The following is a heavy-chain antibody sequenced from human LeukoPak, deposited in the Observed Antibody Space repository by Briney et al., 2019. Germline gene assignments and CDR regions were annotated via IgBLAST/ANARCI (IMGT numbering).Heavy chain of an antibody. CDR3: ARSRIVGVVYYFDY. CDR2: INPSGGST. J-gene: IGHJ4*02. D-gene: IGHD1-26*01. V-gene: IGHV1-46*01. CDR1: GGTFSSYA. Sequence: ASVKVSCKASGGTFSSYAISWVRQAPGQGLEWMGIINPSGGSTSYAQKFQGRVTMTRDTFTSTVYMELSSLRSEDTAVYYCARSRIVGVVYYFDYWGQGTLVTVSS.